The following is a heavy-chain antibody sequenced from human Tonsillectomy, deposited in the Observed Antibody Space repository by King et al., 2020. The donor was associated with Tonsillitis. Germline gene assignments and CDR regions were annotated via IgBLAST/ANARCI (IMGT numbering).Heavy chain of an antibody. CDR1: GFTFTAYA. V-gene: IGHV3-23*04. CDR3: AKGGCSSTSCYYDCDY. J-gene: IGHJ4*02. D-gene: IGHD2-2*01. CDR2: IGVGVGST. Sequence: VQLVESGGGLVQPGGSLRISCEASGFTFTAYAISWVRQAPGKGLEWVSAIGVGVGSTNYAESVKGRFTISRDNSKNTLYLQMNSLRAEDTAVYYCAKGGCSSTSCYYDCDYWGQGTLVTVSS.